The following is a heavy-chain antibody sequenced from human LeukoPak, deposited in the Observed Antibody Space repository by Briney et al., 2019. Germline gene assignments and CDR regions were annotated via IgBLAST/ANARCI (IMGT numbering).Heavy chain of an antibody. CDR1: GGSFSGYY. CDR2: INHSGST. D-gene: IGHD2-15*01. V-gene: IGHV4-34*01. CDR3: ARRPLGYCSGGSCRPIDY. Sequence: PSETLSLTCAVYGGSFSGYYWSWIRQPPGKGLEWIGEINHSGSTNYNPSLKSRVTISVDTSKNQFSLKLSSVTAADTAVYYCARRPLGYCSGGSCRPIDYWGQGTLVTVSS. J-gene: IGHJ4*02.